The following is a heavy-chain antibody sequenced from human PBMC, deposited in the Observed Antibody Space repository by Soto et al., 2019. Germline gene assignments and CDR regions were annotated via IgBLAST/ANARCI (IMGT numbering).Heavy chain of an antibody. CDR1: GYSVTSYW. D-gene: IGHD3-10*01. CDR2: IYPGDSDT. J-gene: IGHJ4*02. V-gene: IGHV5-51*01. CDR3: AILWFGELLAPYYFDY. Sequence: PGESLKISCKGSGYSVTSYWIGWVRQMPGKGLEWMGIIYPGDSDTRYSPSFQGQVTISADKSISTAYLQWSSLKASDTAMYYCAILWFGELLAPYYFDYWGQGTLVTVSS.